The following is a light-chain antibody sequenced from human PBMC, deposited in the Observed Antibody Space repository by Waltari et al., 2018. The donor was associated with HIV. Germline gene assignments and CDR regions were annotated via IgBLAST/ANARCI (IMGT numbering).Light chain of an antibody. J-gene: IGKJ3*01. CDR1: QTVNNK. Sequence: DIQMTQTQDSLSAPVGDSVTITCRASQTVNNKLNWYQQKPGEAPKVVIYDASTLESGVPSRFRGGGSRTDFTLTITSLQLDDFATYFCQQSFSYPLTFGPGTKVDI. CDR3: QQSFSYPLT. V-gene: IGKV1-39*01. CDR2: DAS.